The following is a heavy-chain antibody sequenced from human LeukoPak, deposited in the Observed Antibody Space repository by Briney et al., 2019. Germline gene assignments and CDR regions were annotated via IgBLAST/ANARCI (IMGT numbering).Heavy chain of an antibody. CDR3: AKDRSSGNYYDSSGYWILDY. CDR2: ISWDGGST. Sequence: PGGSLRLSCAASGFTFHDYAMHWVRQAPGKGLEWVFLISWDGGSTYYADSVKGRFTISRDNSKNSLFLQMNSLRAEDTALYYCAKDRSSGNYYDSSGYWILDYWGQGTLVTVSS. J-gene: IGHJ4*02. V-gene: IGHV3-43D*03. CDR1: GFTFHDYA. D-gene: IGHD3-22*01.